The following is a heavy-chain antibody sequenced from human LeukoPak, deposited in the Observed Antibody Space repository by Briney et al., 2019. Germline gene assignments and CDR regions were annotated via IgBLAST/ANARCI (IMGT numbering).Heavy chain of an antibody. D-gene: IGHD5-12*01. Sequence: GGSLRLSCAASGFTFSSYAMHWVRQAPGKGLEWVAVISYDGSNKYYADSVKGRFTISRDNSKNTLYLQMNSLRSEDTAVYYCARDGTADSGYDSPFDYWGQGTLVTVSS. CDR2: ISYDGSNK. CDR1: GFTFSSYA. V-gene: IGHV3-30-3*01. CDR3: ARDGTADSGYDSPFDY. J-gene: IGHJ4*02.